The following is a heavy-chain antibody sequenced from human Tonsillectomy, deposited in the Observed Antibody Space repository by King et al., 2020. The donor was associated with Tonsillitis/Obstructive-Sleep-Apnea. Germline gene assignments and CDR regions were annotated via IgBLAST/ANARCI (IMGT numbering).Heavy chain of an antibody. CDR2: ISYDGSNK. Sequence: VKLVESGGGVVQPGRSLRLSCAASGFTFSSFGMNWVRQAPGKGLEWVAVISYDGSNKYYADSVKGRFTISRDSSKNTLYLQMNSLRAEDTAVYYCARDRSSSWSFDYWGQGTLVTVSS. CDR1: GFTFSSFG. V-gene: IGHV3-30*03. CDR3: ARDRSSSWSFDY. J-gene: IGHJ4*02. D-gene: IGHD6-13*01.